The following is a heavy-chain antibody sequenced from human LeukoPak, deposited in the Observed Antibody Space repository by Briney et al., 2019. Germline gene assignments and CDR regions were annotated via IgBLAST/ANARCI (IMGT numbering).Heavy chain of an antibody. J-gene: IGHJ3*02. D-gene: IGHD2-15*01. V-gene: IGHV3-7*01. CDR3: AREGFAAASDI. CDR2: IKQGGSEK. Sequence: GGSLRLSWAASEFTFSSYWMRWVRQAPGKGLEWVANIKQGGSEKNYVDSVKGRFTISRDNAKNSMYLQMNSLRAEDTAVYYCAREGFAAASDIWGQGTMVTVSS. CDR1: EFTFSSYW.